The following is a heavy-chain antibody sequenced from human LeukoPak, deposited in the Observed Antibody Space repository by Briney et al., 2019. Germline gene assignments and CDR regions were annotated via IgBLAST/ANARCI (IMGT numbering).Heavy chain of an antibody. CDR2: MNPNSGNT. CDR3: TRGSSGRRDY. J-gene: IGHJ4*02. Sequence: ASVKISRKASGYTFTTCDINWVRQATGQGLEWMGWMNPNSGNTGYAQSFQGRVTMTRDTSISTAYMELSNLRSEDTSIYYCTRGSSGRRDYWAQRTLVTVSS. D-gene: IGHD6-19*01. CDR1: GYTFTTCD. V-gene: IGHV1-8*01.